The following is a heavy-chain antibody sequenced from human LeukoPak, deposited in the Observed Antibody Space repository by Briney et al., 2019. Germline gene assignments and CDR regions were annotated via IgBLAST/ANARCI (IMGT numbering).Heavy chain of an antibody. D-gene: IGHD3-22*01. V-gene: IGHV1-8*02. CDR2: VNPNSGDT. J-gene: IGHJ4*02. Sequence: ASVKVSCKASGYTFTSYDITWVRQAPGQGLEWMGWVNPNSGDTAYAQKFQGRVAMTRDTSISTAYMELSSLRSEDTAVYYCARGLGDYYDTGDFYYAVPAHWGQGTLVTVSS. CDR3: ARGLGDYYDTGDFYYAVPAH. CDR1: GYTFTSYD.